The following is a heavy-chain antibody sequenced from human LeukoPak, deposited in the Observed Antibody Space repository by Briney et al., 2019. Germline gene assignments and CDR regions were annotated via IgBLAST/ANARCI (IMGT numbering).Heavy chain of an antibody. D-gene: IGHD3-9*01. CDR2: ISWNSGSI. CDR1: GFTFDDYA. J-gene: IGHJ4*02. CDR3: ARYDILTGTLDY. V-gene: IGHV3-9*01. Sequence: GRSLRLSCAAFGFTFDDYAMHWVRQAPGKGLEWVSGISWNSGSIGYADSVKGRFTISRDNAKNSLYLQMNSLRAEDTALYYCARYDILTGTLDYWGQGTLVTVSS.